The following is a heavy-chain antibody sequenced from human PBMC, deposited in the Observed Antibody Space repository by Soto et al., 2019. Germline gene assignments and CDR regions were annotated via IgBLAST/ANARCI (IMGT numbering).Heavy chain of an antibody. CDR2: IYHSGST. V-gene: IGHV4-4*02. CDR3: ARGYYDILAGVSYYYGMDV. CDR1: VGSISSSNW. D-gene: IGHD3-9*01. J-gene: IGHJ6*02. Sequence: PSETLSLTCAVSVGSISSSNWWSWVRQPPGKGLEWIGEIYHSGSTNYNPSLKSRVTISVDKSKNQFSLKLSSVTAADTAVYYCARGYYDILAGVSYYYGMDVWGQGTTVTVSS.